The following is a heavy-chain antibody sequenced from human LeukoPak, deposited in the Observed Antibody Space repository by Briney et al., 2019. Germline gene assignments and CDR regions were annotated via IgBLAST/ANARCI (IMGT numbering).Heavy chain of an antibody. V-gene: IGHV4-34*01. J-gene: IGHJ6*02. CDR2: INHSGST. Sequence: SETLSLTCAVYGGSFSGYYWSWIRQPPGKGLEWIGEINHSGSTNYNPSPKSRVTISVDTSKNQFSLKLSSVTAADTAVYYCARAIVVPAAMTYYYYGMDVWGQGTTVTVSS. CDR3: ARAIVVPAAMTYYYYGMDV. CDR1: GGSFSGYY. D-gene: IGHD2-2*01.